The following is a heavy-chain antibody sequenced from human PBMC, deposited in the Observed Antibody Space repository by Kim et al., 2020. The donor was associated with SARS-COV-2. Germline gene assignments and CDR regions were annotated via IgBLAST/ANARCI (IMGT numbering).Heavy chain of an antibody. V-gene: IGHV1-18*04. CDR3: ARVGGTDGDYESRYYYYYYGMDV. D-gene: IGHD4-17*01. Sequence: ASVKVSCKASGYTFTSYGISWVRQAPGQGLEWMGWISAYNGNTNYAQKLQGRVTMTTDTSTSTAYMELRSLRSDDTAVYYCARVGGTDGDYESRYYYYYYGMDVWGQGTTVTVSS. CDR1: GYTFTSYG. J-gene: IGHJ6*02. CDR2: ISAYNGNT.